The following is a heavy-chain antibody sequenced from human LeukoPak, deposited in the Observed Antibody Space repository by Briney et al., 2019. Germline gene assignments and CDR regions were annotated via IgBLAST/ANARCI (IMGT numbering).Heavy chain of an antibody. J-gene: IGHJ4*02. CDR2: IYPGDSDT. CDR1: GYSFTIYW. CDR3: ARRSRDSGYDFPLSEQRKYYFDY. Sequence: GESLQISCKGSGYSFTIYWIGWVRQLPGKGLEWMGIIYPGDSDTRYSPSFQGQVTISADKSISTAYLQWSSLKASDTAMYYCARRSRDSGYDFPLSEQRKYYFDYWGQGTLVTVSS. V-gene: IGHV5-51*01. D-gene: IGHD5-12*01.